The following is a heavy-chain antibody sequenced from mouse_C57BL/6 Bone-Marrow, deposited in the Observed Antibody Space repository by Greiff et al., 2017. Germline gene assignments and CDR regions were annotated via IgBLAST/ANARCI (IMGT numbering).Heavy chain of an antibody. J-gene: IGHJ3*01. CDR2: IDPANGNT. CDR1: GFNIKNTY. V-gene: IGHV14-3*01. Sequence: VQLQQSVAELVRPGASVKLSCTASGFNIKNTYMPWVKQRPEQGLEWIGRIDPANGNTKYAPKFQGKATITADTSSNTAYLQLSSLTSEDTAIYYCARGRSNYAFAYWGQGTLVTVSA. D-gene: IGHD2-5*01. CDR3: ARGRSNYAFAY.